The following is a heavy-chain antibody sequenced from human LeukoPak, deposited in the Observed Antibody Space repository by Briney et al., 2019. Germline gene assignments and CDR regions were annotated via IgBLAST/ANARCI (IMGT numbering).Heavy chain of an antibody. V-gene: IGHV3-74*01. CDR2: INSDGSGT. CDR3: ARVGYNYGLDN. CDR1: GFTFSTYW. J-gene: IGHJ4*02. D-gene: IGHD5-18*01. Sequence: PRGSLSLSCAASGFTFSTYWRHWVRQAPGKGLVWVSRINSDGSGTSYADSVKGRFTISRDNARDTLYLQMNSLRAEDTAIYYCARVGYNYGLDNWGQGTLVTVSS.